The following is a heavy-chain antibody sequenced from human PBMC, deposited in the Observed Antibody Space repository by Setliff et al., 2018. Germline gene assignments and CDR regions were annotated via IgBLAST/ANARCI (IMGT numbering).Heavy chain of an antibody. Sequence: ASVKVSCKTSGYTFSDYGIAWVRQAPGQGLEWMGWISAHTGNTFYSPKFHGRVTLTTDTSTSTAYMELSSLTSEDTAVFFCARYLSSDPFDIWGQGTLVTVSS. J-gene: IGHJ3*02. CDR2: ISAHTGNT. CDR1: GYTFSDYG. D-gene: IGHD3-16*01. V-gene: IGHV1-18*01. CDR3: ARYLSSDPFDI.